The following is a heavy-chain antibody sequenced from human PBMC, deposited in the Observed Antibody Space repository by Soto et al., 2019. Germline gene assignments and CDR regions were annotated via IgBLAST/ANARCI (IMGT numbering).Heavy chain of an antibody. CDR3: ARRGRRYSDYLSRPQTVGGFDI. CDR2: IFYSVSD. V-gene: IGHV4-59*01. Sequence: VQLQESGPGLVRPSETLSLTCSVSGASIASYSWNWIRQSPWKGLELLGKIFYSVSDNYDPALSSRVTISIDTSRNQVSLTLSSVTAADTAVYYCARRGRRYSDYLSRPQTVGGFDIWGQGTLVIVSS. CDR1: GASIASYS. D-gene: IGHD3-9*01. J-gene: IGHJ3*02.